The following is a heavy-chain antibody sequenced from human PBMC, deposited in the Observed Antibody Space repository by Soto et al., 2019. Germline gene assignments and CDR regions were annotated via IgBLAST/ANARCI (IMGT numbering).Heavy chain of an antibody. J-gene: IGHJ2*01. CDR3: ARMDLRAAAGSWYFDL. CDR2: ISAYNGNT. Sequence: VKVSCKASGYTFTSYGISWVRQAPGQGLEWMGWISAYNGNTNYAQKLQGRVTMTTDTSTSTAYMELRSLRSDDTAVYYCARMDLRAAAGSWYFDLWGRGTLVTVSS. D-gene: IGHD6-13*01. V-gene: IGHV1-18*01. CDR1: GYTFTSYG.